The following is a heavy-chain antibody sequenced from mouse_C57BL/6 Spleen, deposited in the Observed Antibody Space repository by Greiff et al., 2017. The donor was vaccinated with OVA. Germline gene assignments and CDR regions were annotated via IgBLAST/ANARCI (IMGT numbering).Heavy chain of an antibody. CDR1: GFTFSDYY. J-gene: IGHJ2*01. V-gene: IGHV5-16*01. CDR3: ARGSWYFDY. CDR2: INYDGSST. Sequence: EVQVVESEGGLVQPGSSMKLSCTASGFTFSDYYMAWVRQVPEKGLEWVANINYDGSSTYYLDSLKSRFIISRDNAKNILYLQMSSLKSEDTATYYCARGSWYFDYWGQGTTLTVSS.